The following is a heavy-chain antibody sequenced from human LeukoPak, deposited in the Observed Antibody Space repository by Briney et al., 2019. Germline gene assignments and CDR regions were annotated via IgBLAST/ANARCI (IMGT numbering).Heavy chain of an antibody. D-gene: IGHD3-22*01. J-gene: IGHJ4*02. Sequence: PGGSLRLSCAASGFTFSNAWMNWVRQASGKGLEWVGRIRSKANSYATAYAASVKGRFTISRDDSKNTAYLQMNSLKTEDTAVYYCTSPVYYDSSGYPLDYWGQGTLVTVSS. V-gene: IGHV3-73*01. CDR2: IRSKANSYAT. CDR1: GFTFSNAW. CDR3: TSPVYYDSSGYPLDY.